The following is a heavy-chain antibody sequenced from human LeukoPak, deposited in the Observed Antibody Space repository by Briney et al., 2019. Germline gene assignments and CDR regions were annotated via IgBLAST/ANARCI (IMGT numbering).Heavy chain of an antibody. CDR3: ARDSRLDYGDYGRTDY. J-gene: IGHJ4*02. V-gene: IGHV7-4-1*02. CDR1: GYTFTSYA. Sequence: ASVKVSCKASGYTFTSYAMNWVRQAPGQGLEWMGWINTNTGNPTYAQGFTGRFVFSLDTSVSTAYLQISSLKAEDTAVYYCARDSRLDYGDYGRTDYWGQGTLVTVSS. D-gene: IGHD4-17*01. CDR2: INTNTGNP.